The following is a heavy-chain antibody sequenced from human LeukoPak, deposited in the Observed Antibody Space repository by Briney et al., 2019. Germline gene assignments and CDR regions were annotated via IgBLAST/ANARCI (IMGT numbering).Heavy chain of an antibody. V-gene: IGHV3-33*01. CDR3: ARAQTLPYYYDSSGLPYYYYGMDV. CDR2: IWYDGSNK. Sequence: GGSLRLSCAASGFTFSSYGMHWVRQAPGKGLEWVAVIWYDGSNKYYADSVKGRFTISRDNSKNTLYLQMNSLRAEDTAVYYCARAQTLPYYYDSSGLPYYYYGMDVWGQGTTVTVSS. D-gene: IGHD3-22*01. CDR1: GFTFSSYG. J-gene: IGHJ6*02.